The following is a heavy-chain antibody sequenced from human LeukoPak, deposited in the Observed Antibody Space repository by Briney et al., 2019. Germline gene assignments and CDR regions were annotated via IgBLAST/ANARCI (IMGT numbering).Heavy chain of an antibody. CDR3: ARWDIIGHDAFDI. V-gene: IGHV3-33*01. CDR2: VWYDGSNQ. Sequence: PGGSLRLSCVASGFIFSNYGMHWVRQAPGKGLEWVAIVWYDGSNQYYGDSIKGRFTISRDNSKNTVYLQMNSLRAEDTAVYYCARWDIIGHDAFDIWGQGTVVTVSS. J-gene: IGHJ3*02. CDR1: GFIFSNYG. D-gene: IGHD5-12*01.